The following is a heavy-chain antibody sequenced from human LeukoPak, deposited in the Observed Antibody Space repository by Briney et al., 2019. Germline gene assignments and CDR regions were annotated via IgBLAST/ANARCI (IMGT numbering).Heavy chain of an antibody. CDR1: GFTFSSYA. CDR3: AKELSPGHCSSTSCYTYFDY. J-gene: IGHJ4*02. D-gene: IGHD2-2*02. V-gene: IGHV3-23*01. CDR2: ISGSGGST. Sequence: GGSLRLSCAASGFTFSSYAMSWVRQAPGKGLEWVSAISGSGGSTYYADSVKGRFTISRDNSKNTLYLQMNSLRAEDTAVYHCAKELSPGHCSSTSCYTYFDYWGQGTLVTVSS.